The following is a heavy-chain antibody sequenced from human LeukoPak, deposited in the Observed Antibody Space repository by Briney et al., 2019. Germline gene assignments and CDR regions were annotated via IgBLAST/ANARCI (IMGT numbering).Heavy chain of an antibody. J-gene: IGHJ4*02. CDR1: GYTFTGYY. CDR2: INPNSGGT. CDR3: ARDLGGYCTNGVCSRRDY. Sequence: ASVKVSCKASGYTFTGYYMHWVRQAPGQGLEWMGWINPNSGGTNYAQKFQGRVTMTRDTSISTAYMELSRLRSDDTAVYYCARDLGGYCTNGVCSRRDYWGQGPLVTVSS. V-gene: IGHV1-2*02. D-gene: IGHD2-8*01.